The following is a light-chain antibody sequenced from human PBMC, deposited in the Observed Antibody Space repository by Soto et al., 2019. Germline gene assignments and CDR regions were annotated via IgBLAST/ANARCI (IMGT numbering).Light chain of an antibody. V-gene: IGLV1-47*01. CDR1: SSNIGSTY. CDR3: AAWDDSLSGRV. J-gene: IGLJ3*02. CDR2: KDN. Sequence: QSVLTQPPSTSGTPGQRVTISFSGSSSNIGSTYVYWFQQLPGTAPKLLIYKDNQRPSGVPDRFSGSKSGTSASLAISGLRSEDEADYYCAAWDDSLSGRVFGGGTKVTVL.